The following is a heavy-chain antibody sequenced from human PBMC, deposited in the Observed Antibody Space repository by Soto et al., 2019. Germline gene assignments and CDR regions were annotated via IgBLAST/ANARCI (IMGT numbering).Heavy chain of an antibody. Sequence: QVQLQESGPGLVKPSETLSLTCTVSGGSISSYYWSWIRQPPGKGLEWIGYIYYSGSTNYNPSLKSRVTISVDTSKNQFSLKLSSVTAADTAVYYCARRVTEFWVTSLYYYYYMDVWGKGTTVTVSS. V-gene: IGHV4-59*08. D-gene: IGHD2-21*02. J-gene: IGHJ6*03. CDR1: GGSISSYY. CDR3: ARRVTEFWVTSLYYYYYMDV. CDR2: IYYSGST.